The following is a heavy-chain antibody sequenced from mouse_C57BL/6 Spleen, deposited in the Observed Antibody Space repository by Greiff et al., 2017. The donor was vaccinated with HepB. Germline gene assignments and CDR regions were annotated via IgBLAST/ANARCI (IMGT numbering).Heavy chain of an antibody. CDR2: ISDGGSYT. D-gene: IGHD2-3*01. V-gene: IGHV5-4*01. CDR3: ARDRWLLRGFDV. CDR1: GFTFSSYA. Sequence: EVQLVESGGGLVKPGGSLKLSCAASGFTFSSYAMSWVRQTPEKRLEWVATISDGGSYTYYPDNVKGRFTISRDNAKNNLYLQMSHLKSEDTAMYYCARDRWLLRGFDVWGTGTTVTVSS. J-gene: IGHJ1*03.